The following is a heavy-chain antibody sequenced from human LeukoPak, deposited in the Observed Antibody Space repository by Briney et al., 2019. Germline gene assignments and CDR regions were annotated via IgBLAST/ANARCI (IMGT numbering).Heavy chain of an antibody. D-gene: IGHD5-24*01. J-gene: IGHJ4*02. CDR1: GFTFSSYG. Sequence: GGSLRLSCAASGFTFSSYGMHWVRQAPGKGLEWVAVIWYDGSNKYYADSVKGRFTISRDNSKNTLYLQMNSLRAEDTAVYYCAKEGEARWLQLQVDAWSYFVYWGQGTLVTVSS. CDR2: IWYDGSNK. V-gene: IGHV3-33*06. CDR3: AKEGEARWLQLQVDAWSYFVY.